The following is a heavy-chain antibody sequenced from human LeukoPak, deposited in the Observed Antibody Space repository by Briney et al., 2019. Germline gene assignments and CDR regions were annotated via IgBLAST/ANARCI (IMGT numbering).Heavy chain of an antibody. CDR3: ARDFTPEWFDIH. D-gene: IGHD3-3*01. J-gene: IGHJ4*02. Sequence: GGSLRLSCVASGLAFSSYSMHWVRQAPGKGLEWVGVISYDGSDEYYTDSVKGRFTISRDNSKNTVYLQMNSLRADDAAVYYCARDFTPEWFDIHWGQGTLVTVS. CDR2: ISYDGSDE. V-gene: IGHV3-30*04. CDR1: GLAFSSYS.